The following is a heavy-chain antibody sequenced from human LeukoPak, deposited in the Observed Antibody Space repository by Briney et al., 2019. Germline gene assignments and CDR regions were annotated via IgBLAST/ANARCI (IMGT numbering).Heavy chain of an antibody. D-gene: IGHD3-10*01. CDR3: ASYGSGSYLKDY. CDR1: GGTFSSYA. Sequence: SVTVSCKASGGTFSSYAISWVRQAPGQGLEWMGGIIPIFGTANYAQKFQGRVTITADESTSTAYMELSSLRSEDTAVYYCASYGSGSYLKDYWGQGTLVTVSS. V-gene: IGHV1-69*13. J-gene: IGHJ4*02. CDR2: IIPIFGTA.